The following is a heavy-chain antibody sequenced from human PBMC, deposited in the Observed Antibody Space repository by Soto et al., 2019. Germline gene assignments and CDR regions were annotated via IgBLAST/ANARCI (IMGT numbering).Heavy chain of an antibody. J-gene: IGHJ6*04. V-gene: IGHV4-59*01. Sequence: SETLSLTCTVSGGSISSSYWSWIRQPPGGGLEWIGYIYYRGNTDYNPSLQSRVTMSVDTSRAQFSLRLSSVTTADAAVYYCARAIVRGYLDVWGEGTTVTVSS. CDR2: IYYRGNT. D-gene: IGHD6-13*01. CDR3: ARAIVRGYLDV. CDR1: GGSISSSY.